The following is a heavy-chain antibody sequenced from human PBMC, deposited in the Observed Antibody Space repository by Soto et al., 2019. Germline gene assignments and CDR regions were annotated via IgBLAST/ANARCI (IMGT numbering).Heavy chain of an antibody. Sequence: SETLSLTCTVSGGSISSYYWSWIRQPPGKGLEWIGYIYHSGSTNYHPSLKSRVTISVDTFKNQFSLKLSSVTAADTAVYYCARRYCSSSSCYLDYWGQGTLVTVSS. V-gene: IGHV4-59*08. CDR1: GGSISSYY. CDR2: IYHSGST. D-gene: IGHD2-15*01. CDR3: ARRYCSSSSCYLDY. J-gene: IGHJ4*02.